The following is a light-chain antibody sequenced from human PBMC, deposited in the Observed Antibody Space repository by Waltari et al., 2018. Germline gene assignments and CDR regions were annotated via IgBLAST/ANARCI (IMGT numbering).Light chain of an antibody. CDR1: SNNIGRYA. V-gene: IGLV1-36*01. CDR2: GDS. Sequence: QSALTQEASVSGTVGQKVTLSCTGNSNNIGRYAVGWYQQISHGAPKTVMFGDSLPPGVPDRFSGAKSGTTASLTISGLQPEDEADYFCSTWDYSLSLWVFGGGTKLTVL. CDR3: STWDYSLSLWV. J-gene: IGLJ3*02.